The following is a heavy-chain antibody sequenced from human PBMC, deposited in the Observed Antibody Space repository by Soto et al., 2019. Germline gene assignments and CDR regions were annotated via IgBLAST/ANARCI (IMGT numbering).Heavy chain of an antibody. D-gene: IGHD2-21*01. CDR3: AKDRMGGAFDY. CDR1: GFTFSSYG. Sequence: GGSLRLSCAASGFTFSSYGMHWVRQAPGKGLEWVAVISYDGSNKYYADSVKGRFTISRDNSKNTLYLQMNSLRAEDTAVYYCAKDRMGGAFDYWGQGTLVTV. J-gene: IGHJ4*02. V-gene: IGHV3-30*18. CDR2: ISYDGSNK.